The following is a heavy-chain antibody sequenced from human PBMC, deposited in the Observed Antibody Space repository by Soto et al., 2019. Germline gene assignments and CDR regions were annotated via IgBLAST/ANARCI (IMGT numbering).Heavy chain of an antibody. CDR2: INAGNGNT. CDR3: ARVVSLYNWFDP. D-gene: IGHD2-21*01. V-gene: IGHV1-3*01. J-gene: IGHJ5*02. Sequence: QVQLVQSGAEVKKPGASVKVSCKASGYTFTSYAMHWVRQAPGQRLEWMGWINAGNGNTKYSQKFQGRVTITRDTSASTAYMELSSLRSEDTAVYYCARVVSLYNWFDPWGQGTLVTVSS. CDR1: GYTFTSYA.